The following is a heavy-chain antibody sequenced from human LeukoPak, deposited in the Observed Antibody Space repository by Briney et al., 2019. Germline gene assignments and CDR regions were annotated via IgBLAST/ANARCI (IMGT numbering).Heavy chain of an antibody. D-gene: IGHD2-15*01. V-gene: IGHV3-23*01. Sequence: GGSLRLSCAVSGFIFNNYAIAWVRQGPGKGLEWVSGISASGSRTYYADSVKGRFTISRDNSKNTLFLQMNSLRAEDTAVYYCAKAQGSCGGDTCQYAVDVWGQGTTVTVSS. CDR1: GFIFNNYA. J-gene: IGHJ6*02. CDR3: AKAQGSCGGDTCQYAVDV. CDR2: ISASGSRT.